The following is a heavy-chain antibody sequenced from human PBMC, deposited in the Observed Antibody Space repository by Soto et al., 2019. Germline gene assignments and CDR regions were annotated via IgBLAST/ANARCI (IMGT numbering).Heavy chain of an antibody. V-gene: IGHV3-23*01. D-gene: IGHD3-10*01. CDR2: ISGSGGST. Sequence: GGSLRLSCAASGFTFSSHSMSCVRQVPGKGLEWVSAISGSGGSTYYADSVKGRFTISRDNSKKTLYLQMNSLRAEDTAVYYCAKDTVYCYGSGGAGYWGQGTLVTVSS. J-gene: IGHJ4*02. CDR1: GFTFSSHS. CDR3: AKDTVYCYGSGGAGY.